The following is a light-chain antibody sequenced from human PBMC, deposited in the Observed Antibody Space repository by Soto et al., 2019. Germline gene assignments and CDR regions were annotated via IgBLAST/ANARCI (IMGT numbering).Light chain of an antibody. CDR3: PAYDTSLSGSV. V-gene: IGLV1-40*01. Sequence: QSVLTQPPSVSGAPGQRVTISCTGSTSNIGAGYDVHWYQLPPGTAPKLLIYGNSDRPSGVPDRFSGSKSGTSASLAITGLQAEDEADYYCPAYDTSLSGSVFGGGTKLTVL. J-gene: IGLJ2*01. CDR2: GNS. CDR1: TSNIGAGYD.